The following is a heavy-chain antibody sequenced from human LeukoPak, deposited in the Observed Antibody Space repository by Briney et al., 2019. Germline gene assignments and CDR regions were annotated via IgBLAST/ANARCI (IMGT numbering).Heavy chain of an antibody. Sequence: GGSLRLSCAASGFTFSTYAMHWVRQAPGKGLEWVAVISYDGRDKKYADSVKGRFSISRDNPKNTLYLQMDSLRSEDTAMYYCAKDSGNFANYYFNHWGQGTLVTVSS. CDR1: GFTFSTYA. V-gene: IGHV3-30*04. CDR2: ISYDGRDK. D-gene: IGHD1-26*01. CDR3: AKDSGNFANYYFNH. J-gene: IGHJ4*02.